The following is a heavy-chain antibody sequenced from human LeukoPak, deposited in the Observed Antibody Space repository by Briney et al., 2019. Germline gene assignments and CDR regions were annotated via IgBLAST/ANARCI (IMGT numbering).Heavy chain of an antibody. V-gene: IGHV3-66*02. D-gene: IGHD1-1*01. J-gene: IGHJ6*03. CDR2: IYSGGRT. Sequence: GGSLRLSCAASRFTVRSNYMSWVRQAPGKGLEWVSVIYSGGRTYYADAMKGRFTISRDNSKNTLYLQMNSLRAEDTAVYYCARSPYNWNDSPYYMDVWGKGTTVTVSS. CDR1: RFTVRSNY. CDR3: ARSPYNWNDSPYYMDV.